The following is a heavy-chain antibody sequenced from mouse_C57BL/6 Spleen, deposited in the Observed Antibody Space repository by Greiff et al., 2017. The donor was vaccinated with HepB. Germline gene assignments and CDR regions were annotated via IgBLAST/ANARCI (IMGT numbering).Heavy chain of an antibody. CDR2: ISSGGSYT. J-gene: IGHJ4*01. CDR1: GFTFSSYG. V-gene: IGHV5-6*01. CDR3: ARGYDEDAMDY. D-gene: IGHD2-3*01. Sequence: EVMLVESGGDLVKPGGSLKLSCAASGFTFSSYGMSWVRQTPDKRLEWVATISSGGSYTYYPDSVKGRFTISRDNAKNTLYLQMSSLKSEDTAMYYCARGYDEDAMDYWGQGTSVTVSS.